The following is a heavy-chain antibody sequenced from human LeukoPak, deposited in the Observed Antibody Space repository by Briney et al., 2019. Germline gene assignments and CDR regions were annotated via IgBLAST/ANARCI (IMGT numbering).Heavy chain of an antibody. Sequence: GGSLRLSCVVSGFTFTNYGMHWVRQAPGKGLDWVASIAYDGSNENYAESVKGRFTISRDNSKNTLYLQLNSLRAEDTAVYYCARPSGSATIFGVVDYFDYWGQGSLVTVSS. J-gene: IGHJ4*02. CDR3: ARPSGSATIFGVVDYFDY. D-gene: IGHD3-3*01. V-gene: IGHV3-30*04. CDR1: GFTFTNYG. CDR2: IAYDGSNE.